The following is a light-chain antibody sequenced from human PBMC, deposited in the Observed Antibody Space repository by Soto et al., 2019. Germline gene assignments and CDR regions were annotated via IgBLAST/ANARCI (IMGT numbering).Light chain of an antibody. CDR1: SSNIGANI. Sequence: QSVLTQPPSASGTPGQRVTISCSGSSSNIGANIVNWYQQFPGTAPKLLIYSNDQRPSGVPDRFSASKSGTSASLAISGLQPEDEAQYYCCSYAGSYTLVFGGGTKLTVL. CDR3: CSYAGSYTLV. V-gene: IGLV1-44*01. CDR2: SND. J-gene: IGLJ2*01.